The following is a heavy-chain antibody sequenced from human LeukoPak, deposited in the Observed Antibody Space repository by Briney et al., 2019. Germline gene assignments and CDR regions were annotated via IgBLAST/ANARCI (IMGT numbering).Heavy chain of an antibody. V-gene: IGHV4-59*11. CDR3: ARDGYFQY. CDR2: IYSTTGST. Sequence: SETLSLTCTVSGDSISDHFWNWIRQPPEKGLEWIGYIYSTTGSTNYNPSLKSRVTISVDTSKNQFSLKLSSVTVADTAIYYCARDGYFQYWGQGTPVTVSS. J-gene: IGHJ4*02. CDR1: GDSISDHF.